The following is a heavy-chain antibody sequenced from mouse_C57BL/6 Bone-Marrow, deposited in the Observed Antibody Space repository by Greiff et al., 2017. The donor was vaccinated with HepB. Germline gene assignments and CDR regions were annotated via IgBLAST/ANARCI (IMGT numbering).Heavy chain of an antibody. CDR2: INPYNGGT. D-gene: IGHD1-2*01. V-gene: IGHV1-19*01. J-gene: IGHJ1*03. Sequence: EVQLQQSGPVLVKPGASVKMSCKASGYTFTDYYMNWVKQSHGKSLEWIGVINPYNGGTSYNQKFKGKATLTVDKSSSTAYMELNSLTSEDSAVYYCARTGCTADWYFDVWGTGTTVTVSS. CDR3: ARTGCTADWYFDV. CDR1: GYTFTDYY.